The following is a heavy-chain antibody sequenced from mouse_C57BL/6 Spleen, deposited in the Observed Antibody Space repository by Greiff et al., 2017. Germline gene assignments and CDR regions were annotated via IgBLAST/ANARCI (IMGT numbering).Heavy chain of an antibody. CDR1: GYAFSSSW. V-gene: IGHV1-82*01. J-gene: IGHJ4*01. CDR2: IYPGDGDT. Sequence: QVQLQQSGPELVKPGASVKISCKASGYAFSSSWMNWVKQRPGKGLEWLGRIYPGDGDTNYNGKFKGKATLTASKSSSTAYMQRSSLTSEDSAVYFCARGGSPSMDYWGQGTSVTVSS. D-gene: IGHD1-1*02. CDR3: ARGGSPSMDY.